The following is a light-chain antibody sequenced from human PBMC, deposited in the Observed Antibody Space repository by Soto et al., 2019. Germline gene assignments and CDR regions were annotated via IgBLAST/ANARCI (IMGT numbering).Light chain of an antibody. CDR3: GAWDDILNGYV. CDR2: NNN. J-gene: IGLJ1*01. Sequence: QSLLTQPPSASGTPGQRVTISCSGSMSNIGSNTVNWYQQLPGAAPKVLIQNNNQRPSGVPDRFSGSKSGTSASLAISGLQSGDEADYYCGAWDDILNGYVFGFGTKVTVL. V-gene: IGLV1-44*01. CDR1: MSNIGSNT.